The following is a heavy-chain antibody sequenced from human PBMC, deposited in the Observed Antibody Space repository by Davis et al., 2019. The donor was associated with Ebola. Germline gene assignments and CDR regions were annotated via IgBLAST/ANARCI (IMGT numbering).Heavy chain of an antibody. D-gene: IGHD1-1*01. Sequence: ASVTVSCKASGYTFTNYGITWVRQAPGQGLEWLGWINPHNGNTNYAQNVQGRVIMTSDTATTTAYMEVGGLRSDDTAVYYCARAQFPTTSDHWGQGTLVTVSS. CDR1: GYTFTNYG. CDR2: INPHNGNT. V-gene: IGHV1-18*04. J-gene: IGHJ4*02. CDR3: ARAQFPTTSDH.